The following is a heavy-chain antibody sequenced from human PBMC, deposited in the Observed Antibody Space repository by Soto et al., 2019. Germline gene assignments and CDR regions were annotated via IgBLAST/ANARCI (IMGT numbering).Heavy chain of an antibody. D-gene: IGHD2-21*02. CDR3: ARSYSGGDAYFDY. Sequence: LTCAVSGGSISSGGYAWAWIRQPPGKGLEWVGYIYQSGSTYYNPSLKSRVTIAADRSKNQFSLNLASVTAADTAVYSCARSYSGGDAYFDYWGQGTVVTVSS. V-gene: IGHV4-30-2*01. J-gene: IGHJ4*02. CDR1: GGSISSGGYA. CDR2: IYQSGST.